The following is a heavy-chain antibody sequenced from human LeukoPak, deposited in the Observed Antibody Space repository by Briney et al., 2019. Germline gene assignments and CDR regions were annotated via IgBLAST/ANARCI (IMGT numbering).Heavy chain of an antibody. CDR3: AKGSDYGLSSFDY. Sequence: GGSLRLSCAASGFTFDDYGMSWVRQVPGKGLEWVSGINWNGGRTSYADSVKGRFTISRDNAKNALYIQMNSLRAEDTALYYCAKGSDYGLSSFDYWGHGTLVTVSS. D-gene: IGHD4-17*01. CDR2: INWNGGRT. CDR1: GFTFDDYG. J-gene: IGHJ4*01. V-gene: IGHV3-20*04.